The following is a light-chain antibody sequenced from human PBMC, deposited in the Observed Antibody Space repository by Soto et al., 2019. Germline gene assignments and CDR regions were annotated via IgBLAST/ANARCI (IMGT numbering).Light chain of an antibody. CDR2: GAS. CDR1: QTISSY. V-gene: IGKV1-39*01. Sequence: DIQMTPSPSSLSASVVDRVTITCRAGQTISSYVNWYQQKPGKAPNLLIYGASSLQSGVPSRFRGSGSGTDFTLTISSLQPEDFATYHCQQSFSSPWTFGQGTKVAIK. CDR3: QQSFSSPWT. J-gene: IGKJ1*01.